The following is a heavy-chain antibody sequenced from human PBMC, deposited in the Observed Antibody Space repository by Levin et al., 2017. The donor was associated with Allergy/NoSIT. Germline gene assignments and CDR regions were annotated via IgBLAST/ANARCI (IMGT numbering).Heavy chain of an antibody. Sequence: PSETLSLTCAVSGGSISSGGYSWSWIRQPPGKGLEWIGNIYLSGSTNDNPSLKSRVTISRDTSENHFSVRLSSVTAADTAVYYCARGRNSVFLNNWGQGILVTVSS. V-gene: IGHV4-30-2*01. J-gene: IGHJ4*02. CDR3: ARGRNSVFLNN. D-gene: IGHD5/OR15-5a*01. CDR2: IYLSGST. CDR1: GGSISSGGYS.